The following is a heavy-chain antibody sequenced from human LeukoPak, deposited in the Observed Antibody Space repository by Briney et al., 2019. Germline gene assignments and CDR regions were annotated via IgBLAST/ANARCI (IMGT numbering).Heavy chain of an antibody. CDR3: AHSVVPAAGGDYYYGMDV. CDR2: IYSGGST. V-gene: IGHV3-53*04. CDR1: GFTVSSNY. D-gene: IGHD2-2*01. J-gene: IGHJ6*02. Sequence: GGSLRLSCAASGFTVSSNYMSWVRQAPGKGLEWVSVIYSGGSTYYADSVKGRFTISRHNSKNTLYLQMNSLRAEDTAVYYCAHSVVPAAGGDYYYGMDVWGQGTTVTVSS.